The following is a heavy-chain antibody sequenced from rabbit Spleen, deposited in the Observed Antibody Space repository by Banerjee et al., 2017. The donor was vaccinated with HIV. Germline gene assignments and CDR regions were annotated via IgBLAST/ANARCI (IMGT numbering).Heavy chain of an antibody. CDR1: GFTMSSIDW. CDR2: IYGGDGSST. CDR3: ARGSATMTMVITGYYLSL. D-gene: IGHD2-1*01. V-gene: IGHV1S45*01. Sequence: QEQLEESGGDLVKPGASLTLNCTASGFTMSSIDWIYWVRQAPGKGLEWIACIYGGDGSSTAYANWAKGRFTISKTSSTTVPLQMTSLTAADTATYFCARGSATMTMVITGYYLSLWGQGTLVTVS. J-gene: IGHJ3*01.